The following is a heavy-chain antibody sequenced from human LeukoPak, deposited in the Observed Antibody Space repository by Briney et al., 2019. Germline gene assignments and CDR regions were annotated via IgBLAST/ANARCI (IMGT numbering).Heavy chain of an antibody. CDR2: MYYSGST. Sequence: SEPLSHTCTFSGRSTSSSFYCWGWIRQPPGKGLARIGRMYYSGSTYYNPSLKSEVTISEDTSKNHFSLKQSSVSAADTAVYYCARLAAAVDYWGQGTLVTVST. J-gene: IGHJ4*02. V-gene: IGHV4-39*01. CDR3: ARLAAAVDY. CDR1: GRSTSSSFYC. D-gene: IGHD6-13*01.